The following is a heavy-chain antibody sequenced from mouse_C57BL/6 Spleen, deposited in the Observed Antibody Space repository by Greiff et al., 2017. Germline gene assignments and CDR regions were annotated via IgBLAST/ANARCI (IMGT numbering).Heavy chain of an antibody. CDR1: GYTFTSYW. J-gene: IGHJ3*01. Sequence: VQLHQPGAELVMPGASVKLSCKASGYTFTSYWMHWVKQRPGQGLEWIGEIDPSDSYTNYNQKFKGKSTLTVDKSSSTAYMQLSSLTSEDSAVYYCARGNWAYWGQGTLVTVSA. V-gene: IGHV1-69*01. CDR2: IDPSDSYT. D-gene: IGHD2-1*01. CDR3: ARGNWAY.